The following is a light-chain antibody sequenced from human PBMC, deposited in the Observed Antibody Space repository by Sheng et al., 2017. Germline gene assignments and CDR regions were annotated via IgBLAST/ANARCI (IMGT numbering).Light chain of an antibody. CDR2: GAS. CDR3: QQYNYWPPYS. J-gene: IGKJ2*03. V-gene: IGKV3-15*01. Sequence: EIVMTQSPATLSVSPGERATLSCRASQSVSNNLAWYQQKPGQAPRLLIYGASTRATGITARFSGNGSGTEFTLTISSLQSEDFALYYCQQYNYWPPYSFGQGTKLDIK. CDR1: QSVSNN.